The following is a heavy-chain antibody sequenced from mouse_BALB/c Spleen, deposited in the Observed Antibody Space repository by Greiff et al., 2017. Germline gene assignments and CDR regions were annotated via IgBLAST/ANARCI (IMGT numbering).Heavy chain of an antibody. CDR2: IYPYNGGT. Sequence: VQLQQSGPELVKPGASVKISCKASGYTFTDYNMHWVKQSHGKSLEWIGYIYPYNGGTGYNQKFKSKATLTVDNSSSTAYMELRSLTSEDSAVYYCARPTTDHWYFDVWGAGTTVTVSS. J-gene: IGHJ1*01. D-gene: IGHD1-1*01. CDR3: ARPTTDHWYFDV. CDR1: GYTFTDYN. V-gene: IGHV1S29*02.